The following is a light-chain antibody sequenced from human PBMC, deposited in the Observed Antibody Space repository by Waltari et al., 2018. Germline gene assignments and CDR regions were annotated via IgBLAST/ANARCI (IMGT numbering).Light chain of an antibody. CDR3: SSYTSSSTWV. CDR2: DVS. CDR1: STDVGGSNY. Sequence: QSALTQPASVSGSPGQSITISCTGTSTDVGGSNYFPWYQQHPGKAPKFMIYDVSDRPSGVANRFSGSKSGNTASLTISGLQAEDESDYYCSSYTSSSTWVFGGGTKLTVL. V-gene: IGLV2-14*03. J-gene: IGLJ3*02.